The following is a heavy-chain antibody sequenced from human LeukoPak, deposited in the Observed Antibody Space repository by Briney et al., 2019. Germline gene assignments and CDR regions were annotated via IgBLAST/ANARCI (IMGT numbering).Heavy chain of an antibody. Sequence: PETLSLTCTVSGYSISSGYYWGWIRQPPGKGLEWIGIIYHSGSTYYNPSLKSRVTISVDTSKNQFSLKLSSVTAADTAVYYCARVILSSSWPTDYWGQGNLVTVSS. CDR2: IYHSGST. V-gene: IGHV4-38-2*02. J-gene: IGHJ4*02. CDR3: ARVILSSSWPTDY. CDR1: GYSISSGYY. D-gene: IGHD6-13*01.